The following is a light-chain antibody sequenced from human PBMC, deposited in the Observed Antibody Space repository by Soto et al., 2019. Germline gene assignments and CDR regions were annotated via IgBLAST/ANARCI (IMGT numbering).Light chain of an antibody. CDR2: EVT. J-gene: IGLJ1*01. CDR1: SSDVGGYNY. CDR3: ASDTSRGTRV. V-gene: IGLV2-14*01. Sequence: QSALTQPASVSGSPGQSITISCTGTSSDVGGYNYVSWYQQRPGKAPKFMIYEVTNRPSGVSNRFSGSKSGNTASLTISGLQAEDEADYYCASDTSRGTRVFGTGTKLTVL.